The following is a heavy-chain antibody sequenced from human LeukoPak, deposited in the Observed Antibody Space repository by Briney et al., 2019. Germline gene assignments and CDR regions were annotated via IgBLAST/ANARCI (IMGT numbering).Heavy chain of an antibody. J-gene: IGHJ6*02. V-gene: IGHV3-7*03. CDR3: VKGYGMDV. Sequence: GGSLRLSCVVSGSMFRNYWMSWLRQAPGKGPEWVANINQDGTKIFEVDFMKGRFTLSRDNAKSSLYLQMNSLRPEDSAVYYCVKGYGMDVWGQGTTVTVSS. CDR1: GSMFRNYW. CDR2: INQDGTKI.